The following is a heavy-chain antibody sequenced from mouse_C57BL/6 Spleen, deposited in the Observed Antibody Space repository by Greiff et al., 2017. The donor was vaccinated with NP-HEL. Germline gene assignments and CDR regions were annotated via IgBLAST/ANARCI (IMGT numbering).Heavy chain of an antibody. V-gene: IGHV1-82*01. D-gene: IGHD1-1*01. Sequence: VQLQESGPELVKPGASVKISCKASGYAFSSSWMNWVKQRPGKGLEWIGRIYPGDGDTNYNGKFKGKATLTADKSSSTAYMHLSSLTSEDAAVNFCARTIYYGRYYYAMDYWGQGTSVTVSS. CDR2: IYPGDGDT. J-gene: IGHJ4*01. CDR1: GYAFSSSW. CDR3: ARTIYYGRYYYAMDY.